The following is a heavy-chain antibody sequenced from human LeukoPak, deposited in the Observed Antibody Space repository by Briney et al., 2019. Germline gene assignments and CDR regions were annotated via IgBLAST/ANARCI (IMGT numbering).Heavy chain of an antibody. V-gene: IGHV4-59*01. D-gene: IGHD1-14*01. J-gene: IGHJ4*02. CDR3: ARVSHTETFDY. Sequence: PSGTLSLTCTVSGGSISSYYWSWIRQPPGKALEWIGYIYYSGSTNYNPSLMSRVTISVDTSKNQFSLKLRSVTAADTAVYYCARVSHTETFDYWGQGTLVTVSS. CDR2: IYYSGST. CDR1: GGSISSYY.